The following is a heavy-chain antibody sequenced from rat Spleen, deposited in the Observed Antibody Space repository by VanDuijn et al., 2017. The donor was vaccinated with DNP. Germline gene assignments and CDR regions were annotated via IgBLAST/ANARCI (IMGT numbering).Heavy chain of an antibody. D-gene: IGHD1-11*01. V-gene: IGHV4-2*01. CDR2: INKESSTI. Sequence: EVKLVESGGGLVQPGRSLKLSCAASGFNFNDHWMGWVRQAPGKGLERIGEINKESSTINYIPSWKEKITISRDNAQNTLYLQMNKLGSEDTATYYCTRGPNYGGDSDYFDYWGQGVMVTVSS. J-gene: IGHJ2*01. CDR3: TRGPNYGGDSDYFDY. CDR1: GFNFNDHW.